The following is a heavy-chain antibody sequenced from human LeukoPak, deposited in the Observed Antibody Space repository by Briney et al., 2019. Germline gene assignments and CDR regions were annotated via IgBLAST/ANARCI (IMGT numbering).Heavy chain of an antibody. D-gene: IGHD3-22*01. J-gene: IGHJ4*02. CDR1: GDSVSSNSAA. CDR3: ARGSSGSRVSLFEY. V-gene: IGHV6-1*01. CDR2: TYYRSKWHN. Sequence: SQTLSLTCAISGDSVSSNSAAWNWIRQSPSRGLEWLGRTYYRSKWHNDYAVSVKSLITINPDTSKNQFSLQLNSVTPEDTAVYYCARGSSGSRVSLFEYWGQGTLVTVSS.